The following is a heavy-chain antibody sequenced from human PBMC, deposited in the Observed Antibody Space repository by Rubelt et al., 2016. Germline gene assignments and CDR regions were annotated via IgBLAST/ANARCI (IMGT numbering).Heavy chain of an antibody. Sequence: SYAISWVRQAPGQGLEWMGGIIPIFGTANYAQKFQGRVTITADKSTSTAYMELNSLRAEDTAVYYCARGGRGDYYGSGSYSPYYYYGMDVWGQGTTVTVSS. J-gene: IGHJ6*02. CDR2: IIPIFGTA. D-gene: IGHD3-10*01. CDR3: ARGGRGDYYGSGSYSPYYYYGMDV. CDR1: SYA. V-gene: IGHV1-69*06.